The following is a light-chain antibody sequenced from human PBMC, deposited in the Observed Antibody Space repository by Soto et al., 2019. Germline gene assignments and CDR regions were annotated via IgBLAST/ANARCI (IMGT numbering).Light chain of an antibody. Sequence: QSALTQPASVSGSPGQSITISCTRTSSDVGGYNYVSWYQQHPGTAPKLMIYDVSNRPSGVSNRFSGSKSGNTASLTISGLQAEDEADYYCSSYKSRSTLYVFGTGTKVAVL. V-gene: IGLV2-14*03. CDR3: SSYKSRSTLYV. CDR2: DVS. CDR1: SSDVGGYNY. J-gene: IGLJ1*01.